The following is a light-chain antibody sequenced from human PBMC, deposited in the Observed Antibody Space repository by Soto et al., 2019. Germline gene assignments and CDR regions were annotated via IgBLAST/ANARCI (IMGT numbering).Light chain of an antibody. V-gene: IGKV3-15*01. CDR2: GAS. J-gene: IGKJ2*01. CDR3: QQYNNWPSYT. CDR1: QSVNIN. Sequence: TVITQSPATLSVSPGGRATLSCTASQSVNINYLAWYQVKPGQALRLLIYGASTRATGVPARFSGSGSGTEFTLNISSLKSEDFAVYYCQQYNNWPSYTFGQGTKVDI.